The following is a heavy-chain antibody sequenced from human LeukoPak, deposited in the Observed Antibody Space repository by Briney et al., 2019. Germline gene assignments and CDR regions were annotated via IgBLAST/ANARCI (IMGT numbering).Heavy chain of an antibody. D-gene: IGHD3-22*01. Sequence: PGRSLRLSCAASGFTFSSYAIHWVRQAPGKGLEWVAVIAYVGGNKYYADSVKGRFTISRDNSKNTLFLQMNSLRAEDTAVYYCARDSSPWYYYDRSGSNGFDPWGQGTLVTVSS. CDR3: ARDSSPWYYYDRSGSNGFDP. J-gene: IGHJ5*02. CDR1: GFTFSSYA. CDR2: IAYVGGNK. V-gene: IGHV3-30-3*01.